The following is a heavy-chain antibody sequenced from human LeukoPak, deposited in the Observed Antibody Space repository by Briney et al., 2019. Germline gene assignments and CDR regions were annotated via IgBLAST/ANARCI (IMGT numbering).Heavy chain of an antibody. V-gene: IGHV3-53*01. CDR3: ARDNYDSSGYYPFDY. CDR2: IYSGGST. D-gene: IGHD3-22*01. J-gene: IGHJ4*02. CDR1: GFTVSSNY. Sequence: PGGSLRLSCTASGFTVSSNYISWVRPAPGKGLEWVSVIYSGGSTYYADSVKGRFTISRDNSKNTLYLQMNSLRAEDTAVYYCARDNYDSSGYYPFDYWGQGTLVIVSS.